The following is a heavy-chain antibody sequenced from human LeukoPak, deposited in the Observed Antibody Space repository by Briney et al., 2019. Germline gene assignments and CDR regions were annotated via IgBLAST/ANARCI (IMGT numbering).Heavy chain of an antibody. CDR3: ARRRGYYDSNGYLAY. J-gene: IGHJ4*02. Sequence: GASVKVWCKASGYTFTSYDINWLRQATGQGLGWMAWMNPNSGNTGYAQKFQGRVNMTRNTSISTAYMELSSLRSEDTAVNYCARRRGYYDSNGYLAYWGQGTLVTVSS. D-gene: IGHD3-22*01. CDR2: MNPNSGNT. CDR1: GYTFTSYD. V-gene: IGHV1-8*01.